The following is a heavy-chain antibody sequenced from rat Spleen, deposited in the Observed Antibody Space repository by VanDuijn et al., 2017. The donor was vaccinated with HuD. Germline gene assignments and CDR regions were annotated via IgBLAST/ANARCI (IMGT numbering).Heavy chain of an antibody. CDR3: TTDGGP. J-gene: IGHJ2*01. D-gene: IGHD1-12*02. CDR2: IIYDGSRT. V-gene: IGHV5S10*01. Sequence: EVQLVESGGGLVQPGRSLKLSCAASGFTFSDYNMAWVRQAPKKGLEWVAIIIYDGSRTFHRDSVKGRFTISRDNAKSTLYLQMDSLRSEDTATYYCTTDGGPWGQGVMVTVSS. CDR1: GFTFSDYN.